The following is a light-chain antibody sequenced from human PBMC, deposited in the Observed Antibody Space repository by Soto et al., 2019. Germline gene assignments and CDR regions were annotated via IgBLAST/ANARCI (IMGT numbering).Light chain of an antibody. CDR2: GNS. V-gene: IGLV1-40*01. CDR3: PSYDSSLSASV. J-gene: IGLJ3*02. CDR1: SSNIGAGYD. Sequence: QSVLTQPPSVSGAPGQRVTISCTGSSSNIGAGYDVHWYQQLPGTAPKLLIYGNSNRPSGVPDRFSGSKSGTSASLAITGLQAYYYPDYYCPSYDSSLSASVFGGGTKLTLL.